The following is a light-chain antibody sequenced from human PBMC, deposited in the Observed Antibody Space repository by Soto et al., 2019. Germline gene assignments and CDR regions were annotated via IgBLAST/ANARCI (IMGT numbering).Light chain of an antibody. V-gene: IGLV2-8*01. CDR3: KSYAGSTTYV. CDR1: KNDIGVYDF. J-gene: IGLJ1*01. Sequence: QSALTQSPSASGSPGQSVAISCTGTKNDIGVYDFVSWYQHHPGKAPRLIIYEVVQRPSGVPDRFSGSKSGNTASLPVSGLQAADEADYFCKSYAGSTTYVFGSGSKVTVL. CDR2: EVV.